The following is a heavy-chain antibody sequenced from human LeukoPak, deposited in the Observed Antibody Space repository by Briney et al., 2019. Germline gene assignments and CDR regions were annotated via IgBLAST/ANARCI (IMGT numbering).Heavy chain of an antibody. J-gene: IGHJ6*04. D-gene: IGHD5-18*01. Sequence: TSVKVSCKASGFTFTSSAVQWVRQALGQRLEWIGWIVVGSGNTNYAQKFQERVPITSDMSTSTAYMELSSLRYEDTAVYYCAASSGYSYYYYGMDVWGKGTAVTVSS. CDR2: IVVGSGNT. V-gene: IGHV1-58*01. CDR3: AASSGYSYYYYGMDV. CDR1: GFTFTSSA.